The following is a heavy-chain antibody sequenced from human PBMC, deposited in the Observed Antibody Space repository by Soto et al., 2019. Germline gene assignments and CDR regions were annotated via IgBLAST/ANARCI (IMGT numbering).Heavy chain of an antibody. CDR3: AKAGIRGPYYDYVWGSYRLYWFDP. CDR1: GFTFSSYA. Sequence: PGGSLRLSCAASGFTFSSYAMSWVRQAPGKGLEWVSAISGSGGSTYYADSVKGRFTISRDNSKNTLYLQMNSLRAEDTAVYYCAKAGIRGPYYDYVWGSYRLYWFDPWGQGTLVTVSS. CDR2: ISGSGGST. D-gene: IGHD3-16*02. V-gene: IGHV3-23*01. J-gene: IGHJ5*02.